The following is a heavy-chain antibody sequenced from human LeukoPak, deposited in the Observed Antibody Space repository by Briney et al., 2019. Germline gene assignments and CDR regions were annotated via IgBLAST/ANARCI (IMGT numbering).Heavy chain of an antibody. D-gene: IGHD6-13*01. CDR1: GGSISSYY. CDR3: ARGRGIAAAGPNWFDP. J-gene: IGHJ5*02. Sequence: PSETLSLTCTVSGGSISSYYWSWIRQPAGKGLEWIGRIYVSGSTNYNPSLKSRVTMSVDTSKNQFSLKLSSVTAADTAVYYCARGRGIAAAGPNWFDPWGQRTLVTVSS. V-gene: IGHV4-4*07. CDR2: IYVSGST.